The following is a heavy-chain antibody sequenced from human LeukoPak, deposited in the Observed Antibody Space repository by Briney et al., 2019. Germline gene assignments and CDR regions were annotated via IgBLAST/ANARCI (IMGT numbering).Heavy chain of an antibody. V-gene: IGHV1-24*01. CDR1: GYTLTELS. J-gene: IGHJ3*02. CDR2: FDPEDGET. CDR3: ATVSGHDAFDI. D-gene: IGHD6-19*01. Sequence: GASVKVSCKVSGYTLTELSMHWVRQAPGKGLEWMGGFDPEDGETIYAQKFQGRVTMTGDTSTDTAYMELSSLRSEDTAVYYCATVSGHDAFDIWGQGTMVTVSS.